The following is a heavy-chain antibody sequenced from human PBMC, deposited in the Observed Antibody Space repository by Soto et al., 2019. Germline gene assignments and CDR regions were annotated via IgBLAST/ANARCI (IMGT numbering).Heavy chain of an antibody. CDR2: INPDGSTT. J-gene: IGHJ3*02. Sequence: GGSLRLSCAASGFTFNSYWMHWVRQVPGKGLVWVSHINPDGSTTTYADSVKGRFTISRDNAKNTLFLQMNSLRAEDTAVYYCACRYCGGGSCSFQAFDMWGQGAMVTVSS. D-gene: IGHD2-15*01. CDR1: GFTFNSYW. CDR3: ACRYCGGGSCSFQAFDM. V-gene: IGHV3-74*01.